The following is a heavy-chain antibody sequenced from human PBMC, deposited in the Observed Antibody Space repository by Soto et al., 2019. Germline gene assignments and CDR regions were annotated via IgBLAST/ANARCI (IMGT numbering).Heavy chain of an antibody. CDR1: GFTFSSYA. Sequence: GGSLRLSCAASGFTFSSYAMSWVRQAPGQGLEWVSAISGSGGSTYYADSVKGRFTISRDNSKNTLYLQMNSLRAEDTAVYYCARGSGGLRCVAPPYYCGQGSLVTVSS. D-gene: IGHD3-10*01. CDR2: ISGSGGST. J-gene: IGHJ4*01. V-gene: IGHV3-23*01. CDR3: ARGSGGLRCVAPPYY.